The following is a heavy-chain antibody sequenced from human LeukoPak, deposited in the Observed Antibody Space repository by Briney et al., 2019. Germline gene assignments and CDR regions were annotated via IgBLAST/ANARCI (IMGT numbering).Heavy chain of an antibody. CDR2: ISYDGSNK. V-gene: IGHV3-30*18. D-gene: IGHD3-10*01. CDR3: AKDTPPMARGVPPGDY. CDR1: GFTFSSYG. Sequence: PGGSLRLSCAASGFTFSSYGMHWVRQAPGKGLEWLAVISYDGSNKDYADSVKGRCTISRDNSKNTLYLQMDSLRAEDTAVYYCAKDTPPMARGVPPGDYWGQGIMVTVTS. J-gene: IGHJ4*02.